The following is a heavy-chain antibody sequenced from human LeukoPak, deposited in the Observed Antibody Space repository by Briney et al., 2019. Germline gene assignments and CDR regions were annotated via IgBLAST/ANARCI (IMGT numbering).Heavy chain of an antibody. CDR2: ISGSGGST. CDR3: ATRNWNDVDY. Sequence: GASLRLSCAASGFTFSSYAMSWVRQAPGKGLEWVSAISGSGGSTYYADSVKGRFTISRDNSKNTLYLQMNSLRAEDTAVYYCATRNWNDVDYWGQGTLVTVSS. CDR1: GFTFSSYA. V-gene: IGHV3-23*01. D-gene: IGHD1-1*01. J-gene: IGHJ4*02.